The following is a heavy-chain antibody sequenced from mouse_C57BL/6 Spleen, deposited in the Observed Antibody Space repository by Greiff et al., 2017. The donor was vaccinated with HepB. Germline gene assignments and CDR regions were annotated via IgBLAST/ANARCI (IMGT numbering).Heavy chain of an antibody. CDR1: GYSFTDYN. J-gene: IGHJ2*01. Sequence: VQLQQSGPELVKPGASVKTSCKASGYSFTDYNMNWVKQSNGKSLEWIGVINPNYGTTSYNQKFKGKATLTADKSSSTAYMQLSSLTSEDSAVYFCARKLDYYGSSYNYFDYWGQGTTLTVSS. CDR2: INPNYGTT. D-gene: IGHD1-1*01. V-gene: IGHV1-39*01. CDR3: ARKLDYYGSSYNYFDY.